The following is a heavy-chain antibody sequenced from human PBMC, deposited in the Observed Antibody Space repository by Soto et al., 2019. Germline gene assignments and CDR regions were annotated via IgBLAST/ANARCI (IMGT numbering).Heavy chain of an antibody. Sequence: PGGSLRLSCAASGFTFSSYAMHWVRQAPGKGLEWVAVISYDGSNKYYADSVKGRFTISRDNSKNTLYLQMNSLRAEDTAVYYCARDSTNDPPAGIAAAGTKLGSLDYYYNGMDVWGQGTTVTVSS. V-gene: IGHV3-30-3*01. CDR1: GFTFSSYA. CDR3: ARDSTNDPPAGIAAAGTKLGSLDYYYNGMDV. J-gene: IGHJ6*02. D-gene: IGHD6-13*01. CDR2: ISYDGSNK.